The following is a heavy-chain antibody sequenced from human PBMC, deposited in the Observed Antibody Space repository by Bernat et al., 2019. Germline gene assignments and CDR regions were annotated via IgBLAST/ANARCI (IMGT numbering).Heavy chain of an antibody. CDR2: VWSDGSNK. Sequence: QVQLVESGGGVVQPGRSLRLSCAASGFTFNNYGIHWVRQAPGKGLEWVAVVWSDGSNKYYADSVRGRFTISRANTKTTVDLQMNSLRAEDTAVYFCARDSSAYSPLDYWGQGTLVTVSS. D-gene: IGHD5-18*01. CDR1: GFTFNNYG. V-gene: IGHV3-33*01. J-gene: IGHJ4*02. CDR3: ARDSSAYSPLDY.